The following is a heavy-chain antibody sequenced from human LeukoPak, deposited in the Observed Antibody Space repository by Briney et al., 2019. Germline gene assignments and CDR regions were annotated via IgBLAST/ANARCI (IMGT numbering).Heavy chain of an antibody. D-gene: IGHD4-23*01. J-gene: IGHJ4*02. CDR3: ASAGNTHFDY. V-gene: IGHV3-7*01. CDR2: IKQDGSEK. CDR1: GFTFSTYW. Sequence: GGSLRLSCAASGFTFSTYWMSWVRQAPGKGLEWVATIKQDGSEKYYVDSLKGRFTTSRDNAKNSLYLQMSSLRAEDTAVYYCASAGNTHFDYWGQGTLVTVSS.